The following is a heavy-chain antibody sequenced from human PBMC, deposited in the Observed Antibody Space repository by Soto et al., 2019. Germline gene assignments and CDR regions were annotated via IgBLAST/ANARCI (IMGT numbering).Heavy chain of an antibody. D-gene: IGHD3-10*01. V-gene: IGHV4-30-4*01. Sequence: PSETLSLTCTVSGGSIRSGDYYWSWIRQPPGKGLESIGYIYYSGSTYYNPSLKSRVTISVDTSKNQFSLKLSSVTAADTAVYNCARSPRGAPPFDYGGQGPLVTVP. J-gene: IGHJ4*02. CDR2: IYYSGST. CDR1: GGSIRSGDYY. CDR3: ARSPRGAPPFDY.